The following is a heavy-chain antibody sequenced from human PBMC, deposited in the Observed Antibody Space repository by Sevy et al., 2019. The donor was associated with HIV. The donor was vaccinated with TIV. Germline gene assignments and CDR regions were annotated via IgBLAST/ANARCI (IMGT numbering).Heavy chain of an antibody. CDR2: INQDGSVR. J-gene: IGHJ4*02. CDR3: VRAIASADSL. V-gene: IGHV3-7*01. Sequence: GESLKISCVASRFNLNKYWMIWVRQAPGKGLEWVANINQDGSVRYYADSVKGRFTISRDNAMNLLYLQMNILRVEDTALYYGVRAIASADSLWGQGTLVTVSS. D-gene: IGHD6-13*01. CDR1: RFNLNKYW.